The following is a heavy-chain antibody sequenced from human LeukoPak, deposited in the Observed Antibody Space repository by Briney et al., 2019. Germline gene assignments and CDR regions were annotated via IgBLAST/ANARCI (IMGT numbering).Heavy chain of an antibody. J-gene: IGHJ4*02. CDR1: GFIFSSYA. V-gene: IGHV3-23*01. CDR3: AKDNDPGWLIPIDY. Sequence: GSLRLSCAASGFIFSSYAMSWVRQAPGKGLEWVSAISGSGGSTYYADSVKGRFTISRDNSKNTLYLQMNSLRAEDTAVYYCAKDNDPGWLIPIDYWGQGTLVTVSS. D-gene: IGHD6-19*01. CDR2: ISGSGGST.